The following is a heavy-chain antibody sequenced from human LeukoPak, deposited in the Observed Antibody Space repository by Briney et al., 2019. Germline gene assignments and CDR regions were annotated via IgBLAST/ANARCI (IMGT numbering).Heavy chain of an antibody. CDR2: IYYSGCT. D-gene: IGHD6-6*01. CDR1: GGSISSGDYY. V-gene: IGHV4-61*08. J-gene: IGHJ4*02. Sequence: PSETLSLTCTVSGGSISSGDYYWSWIRQPPGKGLEWIGYIYYSGCTNYNPSLKSRVTISVDTSKNQFSLKLSSVTAADTAVYYCAKAREQLVSFDYWGQGTLVTVSS. CDR3: AKAREQLVSFDY.